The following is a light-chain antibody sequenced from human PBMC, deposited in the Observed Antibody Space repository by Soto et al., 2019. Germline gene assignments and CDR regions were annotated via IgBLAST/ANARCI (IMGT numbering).Light chain of an antibody. CDR1: QDIRNS. CDR2: DAS. CDR3: QQYENLVT. J-gene: IGKJ5*01. V-gene: IGKV1-33*01. Sequence: DIQITQSPSSLSASGGDIVTISCQSSQDIRNSLNWYQQKPGTAPNLLIYDASNLETGVPSRFSGSGSGTDFSFSISSLQPEDIATYYCQQYENLVTFGQGTRLEI.